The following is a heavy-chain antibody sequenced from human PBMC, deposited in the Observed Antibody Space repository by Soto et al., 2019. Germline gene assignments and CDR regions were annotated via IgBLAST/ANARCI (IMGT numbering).Heavy chain of an antibody. CDR2: ISGSGGST. D-gene: IGHD3-22*01. CDR3: AKGTRHYYDSSGVFDY. CDR1: GFTFSSYA. J-gene: IGHJ4*02. V-gene: IGHV3-23*01. Sequence: EVQLLESGGGLVQPGGSLRLSCAASGFTFSSYAMSWVRQAPGKGLEWVSAISGSGGSTYYADSVKGRYTISRDNSKNTLYLQMNSLRAEDTAVYYCAKGTRHYYDSSGVFDYWGQGTLVTVSS.